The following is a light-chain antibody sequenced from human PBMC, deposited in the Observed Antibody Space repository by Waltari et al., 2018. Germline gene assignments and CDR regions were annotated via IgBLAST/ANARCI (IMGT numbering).Light chain of an antibody. V-gene: IGKV3-20*01. Sequence: TVLTQSPATLSLSPGERVTLSCRASQSVSRGYLAWYQQKLGQAPRLLIYGASTRATGIPDSFSGNGSGTDFNLTINRLEPEDFAVYYCHQYGSSPITFGQGTRLEIK. CDR2: GAS. J-gene: IGKJ5*01. CDR3: HQYGSSPIT. CDR1: QSVSRGY.